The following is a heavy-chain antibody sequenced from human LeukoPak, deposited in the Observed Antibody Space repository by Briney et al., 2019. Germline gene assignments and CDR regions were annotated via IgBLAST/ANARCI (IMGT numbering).Heavy chain of an antibody. V-gene: IGHV3-33*01. D-gene: IGHD4-17*01. CDR1: GFTFSSYS. J-gene: IGHJ4*02. CDR2: IWYDGSNK. Sequence: GGSLRLSCAASGFTFSSYSMHWVRQAPGKGLEWVAVIWYDGSNKYYADSVKGRFTISRDNSKNTLYLQMNSLRAEDTAVYYCARGGDYGDPIDYWGQGTLVTVSS. CDR3: ARGGDYGDPIDY.